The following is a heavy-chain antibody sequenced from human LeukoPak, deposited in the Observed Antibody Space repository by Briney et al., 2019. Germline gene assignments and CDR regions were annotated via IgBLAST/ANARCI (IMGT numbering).Heavy chain of an antibody. Sequence: SETLSLTCAVYGGSFSGYYWSWVRQPPGKGLEWIGEINHSGSTNYNPSLMSRVAMSVDTSKNQFSLNLRSVTAADTAVYYCARGGVTIFGVVINEEYYFDYWGQGTLVTVSS. V-gene: IGHV4-34*01. D-gene: IGHD3-3*01. J-gene: IGHJ4*02. CDR2: INHSGST. CDR3: ARGGVTIFGVVINEEYYFDY. CDR1: GGSFSGYY.